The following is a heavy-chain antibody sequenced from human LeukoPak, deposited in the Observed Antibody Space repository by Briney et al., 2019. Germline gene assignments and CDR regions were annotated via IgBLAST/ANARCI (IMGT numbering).Heavy chain of an antibody. Sequence: GGSLRLSCAASGFTFSSYSMNWVRQAPGKGPEWVSSISSSSSYIYYADSVKGRFTISRDNAKNSLYLQMNSLRAEDTAVYYCARAGDYGDSRGVFDYWGQGTLVTVSS. J-gene: IGHJ4*02. CDR2: ISSSSSYI. CDR3: ARAGDYGDSRGVFDY. CDR1: GFTFSSYS. D-gene: IGHD4-17*01. V-gene: IGHV3-21*01.